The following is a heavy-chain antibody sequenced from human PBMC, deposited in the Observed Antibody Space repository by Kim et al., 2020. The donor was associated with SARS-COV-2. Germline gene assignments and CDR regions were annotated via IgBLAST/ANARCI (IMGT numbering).Heavy chain of an antibody. Sequence: SVKVSCKASGGTFSRYAFSWVRQAPGQGLEWMAEVFPVFIKTNYAQKFQGRVTVTADEFTTTAYLDLSSLTSEDTAVYYCATLWGYHSYDYCGQGTLVTVSS. CDR3: ATLWGYHSYDY. CDR2: VFPVFIKT. D-gene: IGHD5-18*01. CDR1: GGTFSRYA. J-gene: IGHJ4*02. V-gene: IGHV1-69*13.